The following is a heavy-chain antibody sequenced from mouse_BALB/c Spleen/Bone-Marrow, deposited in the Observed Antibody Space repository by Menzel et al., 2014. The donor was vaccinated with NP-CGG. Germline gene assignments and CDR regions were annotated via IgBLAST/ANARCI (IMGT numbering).Heavy chain of an antibody. Sequence: EVQLQQSGTVLARPGASVKMSCKASGYTFTSYWMHWVKQRPGQGLEWIGTIYPGKSDTTYNQKFKGKAELTAVTSTSTAYMELSSLTNEDSAVYYCTTLARNYFDYWGQGTTLTVSS. CDR3: TTLARNYFDY. CDR2: IYPGKSDT. D-gene: IGHD3-1*01. J-gene: IGHJ2*01. V-gene: IGHV1-5*01. CDR1: GYTFTSYW.